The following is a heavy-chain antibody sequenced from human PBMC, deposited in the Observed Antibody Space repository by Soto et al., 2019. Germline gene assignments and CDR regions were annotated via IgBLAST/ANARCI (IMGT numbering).Heavy chain of an antibody. CDR2: ISRSSDYK. D-gene: IGHD3-3*01. CDR1: GFTFSTYS. V-gene: IGHV3-21*02. J-gene: IGHJ4*02. CDR3: AIDILFPRFVADF. Sequence: EEQLVESGGGLVKPGGSLRLSCAASGFTFSTYSMIWVRQAPGKGLEWVSSISRSSDYKYYADSLKSRFTISRDNDENSLYLQMNSLSAEDTAVYYCAIDILFPRFVADFWGQGALVTVAS.